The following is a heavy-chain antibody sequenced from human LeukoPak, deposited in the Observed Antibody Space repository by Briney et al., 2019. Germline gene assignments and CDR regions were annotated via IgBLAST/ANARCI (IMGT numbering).Heavy chain of an antibody. CDR3: AKAPRRYYDSSGYRFWFDP. V-gene: IGHV3-23*01. J-gene: IGHJ5*02. Sequence: GGSLRLSCAASRFTFSSYAMSWVRQAPGKGLEWVSAISGSGGSTYYADSVKGRFTISRDNSKNTLYLQMNSLRAEDTAVYYCAKAPRRYYDSSGYRFWFDPWGQGTLVTVSS. CDR1: RFTFSSYA. D-gene: IGHD3-22*01. CDR2: ISGSGGST.